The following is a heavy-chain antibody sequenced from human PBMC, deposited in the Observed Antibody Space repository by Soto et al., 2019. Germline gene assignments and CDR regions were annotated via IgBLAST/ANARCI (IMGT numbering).Heavy chain of an antibody. J-gene: IGHJ4*02. V-gene: IGHV1-18*01. D-gene: IGHD2-2*01. Sequence: QVQLVQSGAEVKKPGASVKVSCKASGYTFTSYGISWVRQAPGQGLEWMGWISAYNGNTNYAQKLQGGVTMTTDTSTSTAYMELRSLRSDDTAVYYCARDDLSVVVPAAALGYFDYWGQGTLVTVSS. CDR3: ARDDLSVVVPAAALGYFDY. CDR2: ISAYNGNT. CDR1: GYTFTSYG.